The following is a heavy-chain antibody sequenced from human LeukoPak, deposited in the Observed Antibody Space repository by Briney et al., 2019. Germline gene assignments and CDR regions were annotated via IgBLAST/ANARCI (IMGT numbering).Heavy chain of an antibody. J-gene: IGHJ4*02. CDR2: ISSDGNNE. V-gene: IGHV3-30-3*01. D-gene: IGHD6-6*01. CDR3: DPHDSSSHF. CDR1: GFTFSSYA. Sequence: PGRSLRLSCAASGFTFSSYAMHWARQAPGKGLEWVAFISSDGNNEYYADSVKGRFTISRDNSKNALYLRMSSLRDEDTAVYYCDPHDSSSHFWGQGTLVTVSS.